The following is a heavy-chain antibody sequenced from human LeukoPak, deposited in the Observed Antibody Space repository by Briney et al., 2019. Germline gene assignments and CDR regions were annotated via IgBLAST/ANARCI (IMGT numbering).Heavy chain of an antibody. CDR1: GGSINSSSNQ. D-gene: IGHD4-23*01. Sequence: SETLSLTCTVSGGSINSSSNQWGWIRQPPGKGLEWIGSISYSGNTYYKPSLKSRVTVSVDTSKKQFSLKLSSVTAADTAVYFCARLRSYGGDRGIDYWGQGTLVAVSS. CDR2: ISYSGNT. J-gene: IGHJ4*02. CDR3: ARLRSYGGDRGIDY. V-gene: IGHV4-39*01.